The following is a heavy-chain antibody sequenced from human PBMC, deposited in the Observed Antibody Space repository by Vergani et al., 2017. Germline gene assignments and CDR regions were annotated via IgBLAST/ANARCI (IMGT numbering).Heavy chain of an antibody. Sequence: QVQLVQSGAEVKKPGSSVKVSCKASGGTFSTYTISWVRQAPGQWLEWMGRLIPIFGTTNYAQNFQGRVTITADESKSTAYMELSSLRSEDTAVYYCARDRRYCSGGSCYLDYWGQGTLITVSS. D-gene: IGHD2-15*01. CDR2: LIPIFGTT. CDR1: GGTFSTYT. V-gene: IGHV1-69*13. J-gene: IGHJ4*02. CDR3: ARDRRYCSGGSCYLDY.